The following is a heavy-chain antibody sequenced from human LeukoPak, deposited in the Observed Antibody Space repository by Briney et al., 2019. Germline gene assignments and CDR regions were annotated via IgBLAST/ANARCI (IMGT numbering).Heavy chain of an antibody. CDR3: ARDYSSGWFDY. J-gene: IGHJ4*02. V-gene: IGHV1-2*02. CDR2: INPKSGGT. Sequence: ASVKVSCKSSGYTFTDYFLHWVRQAPGQGLEWMGWINPKSGGTNYAQKFQGRVTMTRDTSISTAYMELSRLRSDDTAVYYCARDYSSGWFDYWGQGTLVTVSS. CDR1: GYTFTDYF. D-gene: IGHD6-19*01.